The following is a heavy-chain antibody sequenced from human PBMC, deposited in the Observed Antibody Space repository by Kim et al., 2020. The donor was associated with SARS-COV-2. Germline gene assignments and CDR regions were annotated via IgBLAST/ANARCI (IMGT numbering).Heavy chain of an antibody. J-gene: IGHJ4*02. CDR1: GFTFSSYG. CDR3: AKGARPKGTGRYYFDY. Sequence: GGSLRLSCAASGFTFSSYGMHWVRQAPGKGLEWVAVISYDGSNKYYADSVKGRFTISRDNSKNTLYLQMNSLRAEDTAVYYCAKGARPKGTGRYYFDYWGQGTLVTVSS. CDR2: ISYDGSNK. V-gene: IGHV3-30*18. D-gene: IGHD3-10*01.